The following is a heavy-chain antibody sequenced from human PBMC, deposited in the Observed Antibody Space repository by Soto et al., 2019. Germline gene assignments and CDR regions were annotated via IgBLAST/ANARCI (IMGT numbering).Heavy chain of an antibody. CDR3: AGPGYSSQDY. CDR2: ISGSGDST. Sequence: GGSLRLSCAASGFTFSSFALSWVRQAPGKGLGWVSAISGSGDSTDYADSVKGRFTISRDNSKNTLYLQMNRLRAEDTAVYYCAGPGYSSQDYWGQGALVTVSS. D-gene: IGHD5-18*01. CDR1: GFTFSSFA. V-gene: IGHV3-23*01. J-gene: IGHJ4*02.